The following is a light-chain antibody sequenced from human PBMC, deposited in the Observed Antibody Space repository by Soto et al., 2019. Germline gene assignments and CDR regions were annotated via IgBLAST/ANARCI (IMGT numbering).Light chain of an antibody. CDR2: AAS. CDR1: QSISSY. V-gene: IGKV1-39*01. CDR3: QHSYSSPLLS. Sequence: DIQMTQSPSSLSASVGDRVTITCRASQSISSYLNWDQQKPGKAPKLLIYAASSLQSGVPSRFSGSGSGTDSTLTISSLQPEDFATYCCQHSYSSPLLSFGQVTKVEI. J-gene: IGKJ2*01.